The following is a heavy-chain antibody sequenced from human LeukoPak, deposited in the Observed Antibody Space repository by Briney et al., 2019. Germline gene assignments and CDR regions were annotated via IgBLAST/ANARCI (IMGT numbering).Heavy chain of an antibody. CDR3: ARDLTYYSGYDYEDY. J-gene: IGHJ4*02. D-gene: IGHD5-12*01. Sequence: PGGSLRLSCAASGFTFSSSAMNWVRQAPGKGLQWVSLISGGGGNIYYSDSVKGRFTISRDNAKNSLYLQMNSLRAEDTAVYYCARDLTYYSGYDYEDYWGQGTLVTVSS. CDR1: GFTFSSSA. CDR2: ISGGGGNI. V-gene: IGHV3-21*05.